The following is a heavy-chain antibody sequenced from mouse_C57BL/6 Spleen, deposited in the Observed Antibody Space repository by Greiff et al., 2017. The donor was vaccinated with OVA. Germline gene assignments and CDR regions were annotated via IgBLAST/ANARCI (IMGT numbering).Heavy chain of an antibody. Sequence: QVQLQQPGAELVRPGSSVKLSCKASGYTFTSYWMDWVKQRPGQGLEWIGNIYPSDSETHYNQKFKDKATLTVDKSSSTAYMQLSSLTSEDSAVYYCARGGYYGADYAMDYWGQGTSVTVSS. J-gene: IGHJ4*01. D-gene: IGHD1-1*01. CDR3: ARGGYYGADYAMDY. CDR1: GYTFTSYW. V-gene: IGHV1-61*01. CDR2: IYPSDSET.